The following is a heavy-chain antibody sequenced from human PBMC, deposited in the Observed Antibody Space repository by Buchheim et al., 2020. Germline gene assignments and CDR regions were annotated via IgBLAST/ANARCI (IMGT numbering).Heavy chain of an antibody. CDR1: GFTFSSYA. J-gene: IGHJ4*02. Sequence: QVQLVESGGGVVQPGRSLRLSCAASGFTFSSYAMHWVRQAPGKGLEWVAVIWYDASNKYYADSVKGRFTIARDNSKNTLSLQMNSLRAEDTAVYYCARQDLCGGGICDPHCWGQGT. CDR3: ARQDLCGGGICDPHC. V-gene: IGHV3-33*01. CDR2: IWYDASNK. D-gene: IGHD2-15*01.